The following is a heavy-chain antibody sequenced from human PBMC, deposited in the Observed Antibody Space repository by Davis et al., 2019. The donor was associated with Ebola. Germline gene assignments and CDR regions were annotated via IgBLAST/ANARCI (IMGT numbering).Heavy chain of an antibody. CDR1: GYSFDYYW. D-gene: IGHD5-18*01. CDR3: ARHHDFGGYTFGY. Sequence: GESLKISCKGSGYSFDYYWITWVRQMPGKGLEYMGWIDPGDSNTNYSPSFQGQVTFSIDTSSNTAYLQWSSLKASDTAIYYCARHHDFGGYTFGYWGQGTPVTVSS. J-gene: IGHJ4*02. CDR2: IDPGDSNT. V-gene: IGHV5-10-1*04.